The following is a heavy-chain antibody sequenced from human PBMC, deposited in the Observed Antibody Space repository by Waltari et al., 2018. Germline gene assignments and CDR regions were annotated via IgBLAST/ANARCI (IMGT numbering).Heavy chain of an antibody. V-gene: IGHV4-4*02. CDR2: VHNSGRT. Sequence: QLQESGPGLVKPSEPLSLICAVSGDSMRSTDFWSWLRQTPGKGLEWIGQVHNSGRTNYSPSFASRVTVSIDTSTFHFAPKVTSATAADTALYFCARDRGRGLYLDTWGRGILVTVSP. J-gene: IGHJ2*01. D-gene: IGHD2-15*01. CDR3: ARDRGRGLYLDT. CDR1: GDSMRSTDF.